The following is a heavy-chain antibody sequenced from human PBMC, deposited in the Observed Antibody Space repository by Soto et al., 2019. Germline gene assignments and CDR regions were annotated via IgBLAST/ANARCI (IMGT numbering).Heavy chain of an antibody. CDR2: VMPIFGTA. CDR3: ARGLAVATIQPGDY. D-gene: IGHD5-12*01. Sequence: QVQLVQSGAEVKKPGSSVKVSCKASGGTLSSYAISWVRQAPGQGLEWMGGVMPIFGTANYAQKFQGRVTITADESTSTAYMELSSLRSEDTAVYYCARGLAVATIQPGDYWGQGTLVTVSS. CDR1: GGTLSSYA. V-gene: IGHV1-69*12. J-gene: IGHJ4*02.